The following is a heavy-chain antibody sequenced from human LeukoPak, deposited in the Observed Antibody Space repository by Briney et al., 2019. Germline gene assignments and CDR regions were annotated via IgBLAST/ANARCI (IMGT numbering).Heavy chain of an antibody. CDR3: ARVDHDYGDYYFDY. CDR2: ISYDGSNK. J-gene: IGHJ4*02. D-gene: IGHD4-17*01. V-gene: IGHV3-30-3*01. Sequence: GGSLRLSCAASGFTFSGYAMHWVRQAPGKGLEWVAVISYDGSNKYYADSVKGRFTISRDNSKNTLYLQMNSLRAEDTAVYYCARVDHDYGDYYFDYWGQGTLVTVSS. CDR1: GFTFSGYA.